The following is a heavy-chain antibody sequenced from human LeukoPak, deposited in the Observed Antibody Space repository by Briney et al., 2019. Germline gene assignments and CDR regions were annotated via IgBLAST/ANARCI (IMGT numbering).Heavy chain of an antibody. CDR2: ISSSSSYI. Sequence: GGSLRLSCAASGFTFSSYSMNWVRQAPGKGLEWVSSISSSSSYIYYADSVKGRFTISRDNAKNSLYLQMNSLRAEDTAVYYCARVSSSRELLFKYWGQGTLVTVSS. CDR1: GFTFSSYS. D-gene: IGHD3-10*01. J-gene: IGHJ4*02. V-gene: IGHV3-21*01. CDR3: ARVSSSRELLFKY.